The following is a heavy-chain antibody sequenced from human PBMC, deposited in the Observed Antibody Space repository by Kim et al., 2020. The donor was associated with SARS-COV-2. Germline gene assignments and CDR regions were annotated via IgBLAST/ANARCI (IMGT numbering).Heavy chain of an antibody. J-gene: IGHJ4*02. D-gene: IGHD1-26*01. V-gene: IGHV4-30-2*04. CDR3: ASEISGSYYDYFDY. Sequence: PSPKDRVTISVDTSKNQFSLKLSSVTAADTAVYYCASEISGSYYDYFDYWGQGTLVTVSS.